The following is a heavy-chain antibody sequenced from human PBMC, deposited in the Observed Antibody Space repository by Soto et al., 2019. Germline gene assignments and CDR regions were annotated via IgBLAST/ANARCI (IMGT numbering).Heavy chain of an antibody. Sequence: ASVKVSCKASGYTFTSYAMHWVRQAPGQRLEWMGWINAGNGNTKYSQKFQGRVTITRDTSASTAYMELSSLRSEDTAVYYCARDVQLARYYYYGMDVWGQGTTVTVS. CDR1: GYTFTSYA. CDR3: ARDVQLARYYYYGMDV. V-gene: IGHV1-3*01. CDR2: INAGNGNT. D-gene: IGHD6-6*01. J-gene: IGHJ6*02.